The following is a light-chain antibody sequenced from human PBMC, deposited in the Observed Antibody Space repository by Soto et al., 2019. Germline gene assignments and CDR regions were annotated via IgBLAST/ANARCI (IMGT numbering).Light chain of an antibody. V-gene: IGKV1-39*01. CDR1: QSISSY. CDR2: ATS. J-gene: IGKJ1*01. CDR3: HQMDSTGTWT. Sequence: DIQMTQSPSSLSASVGDRVTITCRASQSISSYLNWYQQKPGKAPKLLIYATSSLQSGVPSRFRGSGPGTDFPLTISSRQPEDFAPYYCHQMDSTGTWTFGKGPRWKLN.